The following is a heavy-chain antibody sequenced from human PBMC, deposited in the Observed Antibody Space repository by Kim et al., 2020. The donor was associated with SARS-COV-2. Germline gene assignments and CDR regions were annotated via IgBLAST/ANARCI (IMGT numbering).Heavy chain of an antibody. D-gene: IGHD6-13*01. V-gene: IGHV4-34*01. CDR3: ARGLAGTYNWFDP. Sequence: YNPSLKSRVTISVDTSKNQFSLKLSSVTAADTAVYYCARGLAGTYNWFDPWGQGTLVTVSS. J-gene: IGHJ5*02.